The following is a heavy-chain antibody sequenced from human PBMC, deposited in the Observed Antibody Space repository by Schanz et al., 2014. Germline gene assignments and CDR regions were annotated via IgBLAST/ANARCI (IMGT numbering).Heavy chain of an antibody. CDR1: GFPFSDYF. J-gene: IGHJ3*02. Sequence: VQLVESGGGVVQPGGSLRLSCAASGFPFSDYFMAWIRQPPGRGLEWVSYIGNGGVTIYYADSVKGRFTISRDNSKNSLYLQMDSLRAEDTAVYYCARKMKLGVYGGKGHDSLDIWGQGTMVTVSS. V-gene: IGHV3-11*04. CDR2: IGNGGVTI. CDR3: ARKMKLGVYGGKGHDSLDI. D-gene: IGHD4-17*01.